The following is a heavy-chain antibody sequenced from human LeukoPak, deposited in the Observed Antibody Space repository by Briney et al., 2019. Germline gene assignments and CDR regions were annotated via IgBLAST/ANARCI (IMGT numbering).Heavy chain of an antibody. CDR2: INPNSGGT. V-gene: IGHV1-2*02. Sequence: GASVKVSCKASGYTFTGYYMHWVRQAPGQGLEWMGWINPNSGGTNYAQKFQGRVTMTRDTSISTAYMELSGLRSDDTAVYYCARAAPLTRRIAARHNWFDPWGQGTLVTVSS. J-gene: IGHJ5*02. CDR3: ARAAPLTRRIAARHNWFDP. CDR1: GYTFTGYY. D-gene: IGHD6-6*01.